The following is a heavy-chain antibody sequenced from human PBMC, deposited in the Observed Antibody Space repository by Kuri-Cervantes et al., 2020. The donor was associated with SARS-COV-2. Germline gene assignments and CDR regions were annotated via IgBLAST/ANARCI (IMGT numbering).Heavy chain of an antibody. D-gene: IGHD5-18*01. V-gene: IGHV1-18*04. CDR3: ARGVQLWLSDRPVNPVRYGMDV. CDR2: ISTYNGNT. CDR1: GYTFTTYD. J-gene: IGHJ6*02. Sequence: ASVKVSCKASGYTFTTYDISWVRQAPGQGLEWMGWISTYNGNTNYAQKLQGRVTMTTDTSTSTAYMELRSLRSDDTAVYYCARGVQLWLSDRPVNPVRYGMDVWGQGTTVTVSS.